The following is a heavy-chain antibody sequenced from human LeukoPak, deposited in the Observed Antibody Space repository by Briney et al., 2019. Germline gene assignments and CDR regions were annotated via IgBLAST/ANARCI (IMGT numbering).Heavy chain of an antibody. D-gene: IGHD3-22*01. CDR2: ISGYNGHT. CDR3: ARGKDSNGYYVGNVFDV. J-gene: IGHJ3*01. CDR1: GYTLSNYG. Sequence: ASVKVSCKTSGYTLSNYGISWVRQAPGQGLQWMGWISGYNGHTDYAQNFQGRVTMTTDTSTSTAYMELRSLRSDDTAVFYCARGKDSNGYYVGNVFDVWGQGTLVTVSA. V-gene: IGHV1-18*01.